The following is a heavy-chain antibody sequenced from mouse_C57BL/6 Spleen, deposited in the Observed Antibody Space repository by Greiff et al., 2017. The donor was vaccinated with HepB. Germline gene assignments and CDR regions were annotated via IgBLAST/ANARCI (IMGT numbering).Heavy chain of an antibody. CDR2: IHPNSGST. CDR1: GYTFTSYW. CDR3: ASRQLRLTPQYYFDY. D-gene: IGHD3-2*02. J-gene: IGHJ2*01. Sequence: QVQLKQSGAELVKPGASVKLSCKASGYTFTSYWMHWVKQRPGQGLEWIGMIHPNSGSTNYNEKFKSKATLTVDKSSSTAYMQLSSLTSEDSAVYYCASRQLRLTPQYYFDYWGQGTTLTVSS. V-gene: IGHV1-64*01.